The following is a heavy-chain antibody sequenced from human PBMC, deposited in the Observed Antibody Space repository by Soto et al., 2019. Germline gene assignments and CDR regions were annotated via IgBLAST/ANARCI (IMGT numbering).Heavy chain of an antibody. D-gene: IGHD2-21*01. Sequence: GALRLSCAASGFTFSSYAMHWVRQAPGKGLEWVAVISYDGSNKYYADSVKGRFTISRDNSKNTLYLQMNSLRAEDTAVYYCARDFKYSRRKLDVWGQGTTVTVSS. CDR1: GFTFSSYA. CDR2: ISYDGSNK. J-gene: IGHJ6*02. V-gene: IGHV3-30-3*01. CDR3: ARDFKYSRRKLDV.